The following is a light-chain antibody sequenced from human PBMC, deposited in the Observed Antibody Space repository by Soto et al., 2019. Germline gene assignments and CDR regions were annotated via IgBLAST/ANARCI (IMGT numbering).Light chain of an antibody. Sequence: EIVLTQSPGTLSLSPGERATLSCRASQSVSSSYSAWYQQKPGQAPRLLIYGASSRATGIPDRFSGSGSGTDFTLTISRLEPEDFVVYYCQQYGSSRWTFGQGTKVEIK. V-gene: IGKV3-20*01. CDR1: QSVSSSY. J-gene: IGKJ1*01. CDR3: QQYGSSRWT. CDR2: GAS.